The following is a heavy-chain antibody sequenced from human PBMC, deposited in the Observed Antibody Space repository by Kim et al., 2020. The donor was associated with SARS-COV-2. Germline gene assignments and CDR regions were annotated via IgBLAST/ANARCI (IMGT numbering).Heavy chain of an antibody. CDR2: ISYDGSNK. CDR3: ARDPLGVAAAGFDY. J-gene: IGHJ4*02. D-gene: IGHD6-13*01. V-gene: IGHV3-30*04. Sequence: GGSLRLSCAASGFTFSSYAMHWVRQAPGKGLEWVAVISYDGSNKYYADSVKGRFTISRDNSKNTLYLQMNSLRAEDTAVYYCARDPLGVAAAGFDYWGQGTLVTVSS. CDR1: GFTFSSYA.